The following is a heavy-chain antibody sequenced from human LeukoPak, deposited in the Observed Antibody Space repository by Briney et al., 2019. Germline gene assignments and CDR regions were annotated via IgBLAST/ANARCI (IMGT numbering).Heavy chain of an antibody. CDR3: ASVYGYYYYMDV. D-gene: IGHD2-8*01. J-gene: IGHJ6*03. Sequence: SETLSLTCTVSGGSISSYHWSWIRQPPGKGLECIGYIYYSRSTHYNPSLKSRVTISVDTSKNQFSLKLSSVTAADTAVYYCASVYGYYYYMDVWGKGTTVTVSS. V-gene: IGHV4-59*01. CDR2: IYYSRST. CDR1: GGSISSYH.